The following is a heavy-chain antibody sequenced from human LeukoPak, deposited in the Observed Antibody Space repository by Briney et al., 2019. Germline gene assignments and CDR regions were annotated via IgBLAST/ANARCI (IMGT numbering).Heavy chain of an antibody. J-gene: IGHJ4*02. V-gene: IGHV5-51*01. D-gene: IGHD5-12*01. CDR2: IYPADSDT. Sequence: GESLKISCKGSGYILTNDWIGWVRQLPGKGLEWMGIIYPADSDTRYSPSFQGQVTLSADKSGSTAYLQWSSLKASDTAMYYCVRRSGYHFDYWGQGTLVTVSS. CDR1: GYILTNDW. CDR3: VRRSGYHFDY.